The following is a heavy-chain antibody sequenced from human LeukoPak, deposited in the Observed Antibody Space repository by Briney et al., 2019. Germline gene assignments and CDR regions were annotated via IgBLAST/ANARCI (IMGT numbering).Heavy chain of an antibody. CDR1: GFSLSRHGVS. V-gene: IGHV2-5*02. D-gene: IGHD3-22*01. CDR2: IYWDDDK. CDR3: AHSNPTAYSYDSSGFFFDY. Sequence: SGPTLVKPTQTLTLTCSFSGFSLSRHGVSVGWIRQPPGKALEFLVLIYWDDDKRYSASLKARLRITKDTSRNQVVLTMTNIDPEDTATYYCAHSNPTAYSYDSSGFFFDYWGQGTLVTVSS. J-gene: IGHJ4*02.